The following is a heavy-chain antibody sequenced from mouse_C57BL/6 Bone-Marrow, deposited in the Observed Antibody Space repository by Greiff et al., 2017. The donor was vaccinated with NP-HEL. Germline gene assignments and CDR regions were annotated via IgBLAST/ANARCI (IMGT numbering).Heavy chain of an antibody. CDR1: GYTFTSYT. Sequence: VQLQQSGAELARPGASVKMSCKASGYTFTSYTMHWVKQRPGQGLEWIGYINPSSGYTKYNQKFKDKATLTADKYSSTDYMQLSSLTSEDSAVYYCARSGGLRRSRAYWGQGTLVTVSA. V-gene: IGHV1-4*01. D-gene: IGHD2-4*01. CDR2: INPSSGYT. CDR3: ARSGGLRRSRAY. J-gene: IGHJ3*01.